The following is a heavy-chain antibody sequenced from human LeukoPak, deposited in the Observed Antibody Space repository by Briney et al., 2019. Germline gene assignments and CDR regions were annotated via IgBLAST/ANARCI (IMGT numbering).Heavy chain of an antibody. CDR2: IKQDGSEK. CDR3: ASSSYNWNYGYYYYYYMDV. CDR1: GFTFSSYW. Sequence: PGGSLRLSCAASGFTFSSYWMSWVRQAPGKGLEWVANIKQDGSEKYYVDSVKGRFTISRDNAKNSLYLQMNSLRAEDTAVYYCASSSYNWNYGYYYYYYMDVWGKGTTVTVSS. J-gene: IGHJ6*03. V-gene: IGHV3-7*01. D-gene: IGHD1-7*01.